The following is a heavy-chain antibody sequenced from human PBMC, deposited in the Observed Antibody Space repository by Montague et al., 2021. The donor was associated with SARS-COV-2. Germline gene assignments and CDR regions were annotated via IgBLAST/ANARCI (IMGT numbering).Heavy chain of an antibody. CDR3: ARWDPQTLTLIGLRGKSASDY. CDR1: GRSFSGYY. D-gene: IGHD4-23*01. V-gene: IGHV4-34*01. CDR2: INHSGTT. Sequence: SETLSLTCAVYGRSFSGYYWTWIRQSPGKGLEWIAEINHSGTTNYNFNPSLRSRVTISVDTSKSQFSLKLGSVTAADTGVYYCARWDPQTLTLIGLRGKSASDYWGQGTLVTVSS. J-gene: IGHJ4*02.